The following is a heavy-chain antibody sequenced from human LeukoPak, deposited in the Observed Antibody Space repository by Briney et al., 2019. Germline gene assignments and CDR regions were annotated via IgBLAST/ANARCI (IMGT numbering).Heavy chain of an antibody. V-gene: IGHV3-21*01. J-gene: IGHJ4*02. CDR1: GFTFSSYS. Sequence: SGGSLRLSCAASGFTFSSYSMNWVRQAPGKGLEWVSSISSSSSYIYYADSVKGRFTISRDNAKNSLYLQMNSLRAEDTAVYYCARDRGMTTVSHPIPCDYWGQGTLVTVSS. CDR2: ISSSSSYI. CDR3: ARDRGMTTVSHPIPCDY. D-gene: IGHD4-11*01.